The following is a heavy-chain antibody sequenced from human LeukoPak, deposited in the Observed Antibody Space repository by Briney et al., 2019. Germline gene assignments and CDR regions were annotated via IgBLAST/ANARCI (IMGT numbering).Heavy chain of an antibody. D-gene: IGHD3-3*01. V-gene: IGHV3-23*01. CDR3: AREDRVTIFGVVEYFDY. Sequence: GGSLRLSCAASGFTFSNYAMRWVRQAPGKGLEWVSGISGSGDSTYYADSVKGRFTISRDNSKNTLYLQMNSLRAEDTAVYYCAREDRVTIFGVVEYFDYWGQGTLVTVSS. CDR2: ISGSGDST. CDR1: GFTFSNYA. J-gene: IGHJ4*02.